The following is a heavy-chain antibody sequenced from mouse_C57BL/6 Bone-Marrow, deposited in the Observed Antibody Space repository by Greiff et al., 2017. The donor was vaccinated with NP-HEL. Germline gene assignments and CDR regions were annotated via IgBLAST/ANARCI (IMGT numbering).Heavy chain of an antibody. CDR1: GYSFTSYY. Sequence: VQLVESGPELVKPGASVKISCKASGYSFTSYYIHWVKQRPGQGLEWIGWIYPGSGNTKYNEKFKGKATLTADTSSSTAYMQLSSLTSEDSAVYYCARWLLLRWYFDVWGTGTTVTVSS. CDR3: ARWLLLRWYFDV. CDR2: IYPGSGNT. V-gene: IGHV1-66*01. J-gene: IGHJ1*03. D-gene: IGHD2-3*01.